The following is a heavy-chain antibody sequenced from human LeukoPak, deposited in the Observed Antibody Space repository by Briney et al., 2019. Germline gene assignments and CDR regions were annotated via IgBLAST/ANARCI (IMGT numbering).Heavy chain of an antibody. CDR1: GGSISITRYY. CDR2: MYSSGTT. D-gene: IGHD4-17*01. J-gene: IGHJ4*02. Sequence: SETLSLTCTVSGGSISITRYYWGWIRQPPGKGLEWIASMYSSGTTYYNPSLKSRVTISVDTSKNQFSLKLSSVTAADTAVYYCARHIQATVTTPFDYWGQGTLVTVSS. V-gene: IGHV4-39*07. CDR3: ARHIQATVTTPFDY.